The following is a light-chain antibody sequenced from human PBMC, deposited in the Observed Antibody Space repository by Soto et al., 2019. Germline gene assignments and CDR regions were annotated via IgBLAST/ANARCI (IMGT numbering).Light chain of an antibody. CDR2: AAS. V-gene: IGKV1-39*01. Sequence: DIQMTQSPSSLSASMGDRVTIACRASQSISSYLNWYQQKPGKAPKLLIYAASSLQSGVPSRFSGSGSETDFTLTISSLQPEDFATYYCQQSYSTPLTFGGGTKVDIK. CDR1: QSISSY. J-gene: IGKJ4*01. CDR3: QQSYSTPLT.